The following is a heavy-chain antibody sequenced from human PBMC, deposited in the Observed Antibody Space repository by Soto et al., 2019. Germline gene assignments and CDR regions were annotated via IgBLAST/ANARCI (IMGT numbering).Heavy chain of an antibody. J-gene: IGHJ6*02. CDR1: GYTFTSYD. V-gene: IGHV1-8*01. D-gene: IGHD5-18*01. Sequence: ASVKVSCKASGYTFTSYDINWVRQATGQGLEWMGWMNPNSGNTGYAQKFQGRVTMTRNTSISTAYMELSSLRSEDTAVYYCARGRLWLLNYYYGMDVWGQGTTVTVSS. CDR3: ARGRLWLLNYYYGMDV. CDR2: MNPNSGNT.